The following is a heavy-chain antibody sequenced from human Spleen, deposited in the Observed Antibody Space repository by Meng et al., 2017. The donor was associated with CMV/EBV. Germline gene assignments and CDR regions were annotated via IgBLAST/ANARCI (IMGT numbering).Heavy chain of an antibody. V-gene: IGHV3-30-3*02. Sequence: GFTYNKNTMHWVSQAAGEGREWVAVISYDGSKQFYADTGKCRFTISRYNSKNTLYLQIISLRAEDTAVYYCVKGTHITVRPVHWFDPWGQGTLVTVSS. CDR3: VKGTHITVRPVHWFDP. CDR2: ISYDGSKQ. J-gene: IGHJ5*02. CDR1: GFTYNKNT. D-gene: IGHD6-6*01.